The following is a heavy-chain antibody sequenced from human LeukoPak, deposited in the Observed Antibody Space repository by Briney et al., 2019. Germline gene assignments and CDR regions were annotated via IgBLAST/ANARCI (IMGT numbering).Heavy chain of an antibody. Sequence: PSQTLSLTCTVSGGSISSGGYYWSWIRQHPGKGLERIGYIYYSGSTYYNPSLKSRVTISVDTSKNQFSLKLSSVTAADTAVYYCARAGKTLAAAGPFFDYWGQGTLVTVSS. CDR3: ARAGKTLAAAGPFFDY. D-gene: IGHD6-13*01. CDR2: IYYSGST. J-gene: IGHJ4*02. V-gene: IGHV4-31*03. CDR1: GGSISSGGYY.